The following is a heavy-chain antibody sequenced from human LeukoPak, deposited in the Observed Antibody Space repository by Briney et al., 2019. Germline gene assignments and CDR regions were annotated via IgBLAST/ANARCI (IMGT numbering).Heavy chain of an antibody. CDR2: IYSGGST. J-gene: IGHJ6*03. V-gene: IGHV3-66*02. D-gene: IGHD6-19*01. CDR1: GFTVSSNY. CDR3: ASSSGYSSGWYWGPYYYYMDV. Sequence: GGSLRLSCAASGFTVSSNYMSWVRQAPGKGLEWVSVIYSGGSTYYADSVKGRFTISRGNSKNTLYLQMNSLRAEDTAVYYCASSSGYSSGWYWGPYYYYMDVWGKGTTVTVSS.